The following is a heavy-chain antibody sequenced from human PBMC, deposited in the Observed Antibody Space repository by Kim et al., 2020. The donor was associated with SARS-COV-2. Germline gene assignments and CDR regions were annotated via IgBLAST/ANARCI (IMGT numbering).Heavy chain of an antibody. V-gene: IGHV3-23*01. CDR3: AKGTPTLDDYVWVSYQYGRDG. J-gene: IGHJ6*01. CDR1: GFPFSSYA. CDR2: ISGSGGST. D-gene: IGHD3-16*02. Sequence: GGSLRLSCAASGFPFSSYAMRWVRQAPGKGLEWVSSISGSGGSTYYADSVKGRFTISRDKAKNTLYLQMHSLRAEDTAVYYCAKGTPTLDDYVWVSYQYGRDGRVQGSNVTVS.